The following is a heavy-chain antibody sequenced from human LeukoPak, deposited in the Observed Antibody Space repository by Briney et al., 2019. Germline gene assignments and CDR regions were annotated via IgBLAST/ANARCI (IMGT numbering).Heavy chain of an antibody. CDR1: GGSISSGGYS. J-gene: IGHJ4*02. D-gene: IGHD3-22*01. V-gene: IGHV4-30-2*01. CDR2: IYHSGST. CDR3: ARVADCGSGYLCYFDY. Sequence: SQTLSLTCTVSGGSISSGGYSWSWIRQPPGKGLEWIGYIYHSGSTYYNPSLKSRITISVARSKNQFSLKLSSVTAADTAVYYCARVADCGSGYLCYFDYWGQGTLVTVSS.